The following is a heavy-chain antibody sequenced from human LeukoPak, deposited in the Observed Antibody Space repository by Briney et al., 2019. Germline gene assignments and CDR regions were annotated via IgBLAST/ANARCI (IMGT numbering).Heavy chain of an antibody. Sequence: TSETLSLTCTVSGGSISSSSYYWGWIRQPPGKGLEWIGSIYYSGSTYYNPSLKSRVTISVDKSKNQFSLKLSSVTAADTAVYYCARAMYDSSQADYFDYWGQGTLVTVSS. CDR3: ARAMYDSSQADYFDY. J-gene: IGHJ4*02. CDR2: IYYSGST. V-gene: IGHV4-39*07. D-gene: IGHD3-22*01. CDR1: GGSISSSSYY.